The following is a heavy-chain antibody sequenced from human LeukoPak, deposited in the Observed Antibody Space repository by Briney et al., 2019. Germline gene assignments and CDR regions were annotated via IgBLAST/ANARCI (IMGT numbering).Heavy chain of an antibody. CDR2: IYYSGST. CDR1: GGSISSYY. D-gene: IGHD3-3*01. J-gene: IGHJ5*02. Sequence: SETLSLTCTVSGGSISSYYWSWIRQPPGKGLEWIGYIYYSGSTNYNPSLKSRVTISVDTSKNQFSLKLSSVTAADTAVYYCARISDFWSGYYTGTLFDPWGQGTLVTVSS. V-gene: IGHV4-59*08. CDR3: ARISDFWSGYYTGTLFDP.